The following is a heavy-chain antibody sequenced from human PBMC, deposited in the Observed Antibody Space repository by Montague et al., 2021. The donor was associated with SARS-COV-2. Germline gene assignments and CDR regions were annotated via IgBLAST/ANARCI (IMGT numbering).Heavy chain of an antibody. CDR2: IYHSGST. V-gene: IGHV4-39*01. CDR1: GGSISSSSYY. D-gene: IGHD1-26*01. Sequence: SETLSLTCTVSGGSISSSSYYWAWIRQPPGKGLEWIGSIYHSGSTFYNPSLKGRVSMSVDTSKNQFSLKLSPVTAADTAMYYCARVKWELSVGNVFDIWGQGTMVTVSS. J-gene: IGHJ3*02. CDR3: ARVKWELSVGNVFDI.